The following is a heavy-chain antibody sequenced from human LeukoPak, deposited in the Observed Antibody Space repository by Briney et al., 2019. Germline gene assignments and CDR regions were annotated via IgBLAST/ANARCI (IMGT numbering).Heavy chain of an antibody. CDR3: AKDQIVGGSYWRY. V-gene: IGHV3-74*01. D-gene: IGHD1-26*01. CDR1: GFTFSSYW. CDR2: INTDGSST. Sequence: GGSLRLSCAASGFTFSSYWMHWVRQAPGKGLVWVSRINTDGSSTSYADSVKGRFTISRDNSKNTLYLQMNSLRAEDTAVYYCAKDQIVGGSYWRYCVQGTLVIVSS. J-gene: IGHJ4*02.